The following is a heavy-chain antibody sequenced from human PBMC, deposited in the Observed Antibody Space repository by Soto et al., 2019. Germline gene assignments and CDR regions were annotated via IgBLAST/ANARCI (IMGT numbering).Heavy chain of an antibody. V-gene: IGHV4-59*01. Sequence: SQNLSLSCTVSGGSISTYYWSWIRQPPGKGLEWIGYIYYSGSTNYNPSLKSRVTISVDTSKNQFSLKLSSVTAADTAVYYCARDLKGYLNWFDPWGQGTLVTVS. CDR2: IYYSGST. CDR1: GGSISTYY. CDR3: ARDLKGYLNWFDP. J-gene: IGHJ5*02. D-gene: IGHD6-13*01.